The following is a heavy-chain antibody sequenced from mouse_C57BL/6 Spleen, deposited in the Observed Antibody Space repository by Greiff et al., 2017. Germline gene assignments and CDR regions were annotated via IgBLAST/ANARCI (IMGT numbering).Heavy chain of an antibody. CDR3: ARDQGGPYYFDY. D-gene: IGHD1-1*02. CDR2: ISYDGSN. J-gene: IGHJ2*01. CDR1: GYSITSGYY. V-gene: IGHV3-6*01. Sequence: VQLQQSGPGLVKPSQSLSLTCSVTGYSITSGYYWNWIRQFPGNKLEWMGYISYDGSNNYNPSLKNRISITRDTSKNQFFLKLNSVTTEDTATYYCARDQGGPYYFDYWGQGTTLTVSS.